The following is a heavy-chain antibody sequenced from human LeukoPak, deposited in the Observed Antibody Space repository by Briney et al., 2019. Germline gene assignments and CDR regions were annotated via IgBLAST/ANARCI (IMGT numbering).Heavy chain of an antibody. CDR3: AGTGRSPYSSSWKGYNWFDP. CDR1: GYTFTSYY. Sequence: ASVKVSCKASGYTFTSYYMHWVRQAPGQGLEWMGIINPSGGSTSYAQKFQGRVTMNRDTSTSTVYMELSSLRSEDTAVYYCAGTGRSPYSSSWKGYNWFDPWGQGTLVTVST. V-gene: IGHV1-46*01. CDR2: INPSGGST. J-gene: IGHJ5*02. D-gene: IGHD6-13*01.